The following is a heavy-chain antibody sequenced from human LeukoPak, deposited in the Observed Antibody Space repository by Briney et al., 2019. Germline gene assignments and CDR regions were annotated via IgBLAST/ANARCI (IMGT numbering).Heavy chain of an antibody. Sequence: SETLSLTCTVSGVSINSSIYYWGWIRQPAGKRLEWIGSISYSGTTYDNPSLESRATLPINTSKNRFSLRLNSVTAADTAMYYGARHLGFEESSYYFYFYMDVWGKGTTVTVSS. J-gene: IGHJ6*03. CDR3: ARHLGFEESSYYFYFYMDV. V-gene: IGHV4-39*01. D-gene: IGHD3-16*01. CDR1: GVSINSSIYY. CDR2: ISYSGTT.